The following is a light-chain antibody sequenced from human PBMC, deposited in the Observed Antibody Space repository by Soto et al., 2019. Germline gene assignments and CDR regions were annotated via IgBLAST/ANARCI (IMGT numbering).Light chain of an antibody. Sequence: EVVLTQSPGTLSLSPGERATLSCRASQSVSSSYLAWYQQKPAQAPRLLIYGASSRATGIPDRFSGSGSGTDFTLTISRLEPEDFEVYYCQQYGSSPLYTFGQGTKLEIK. CDR3: QQYGSSPLYT. CDR2: GAS. J-gene: IGKJ2*01. CDR1: QSVSSSY. V-gene: IGKV3-20*01.